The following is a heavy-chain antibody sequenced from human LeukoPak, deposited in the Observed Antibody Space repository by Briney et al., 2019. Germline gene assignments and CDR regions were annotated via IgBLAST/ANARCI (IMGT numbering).Heavy chain of an antibody. CDR1: GFTFDDYA. Sequence: GGSLRLSCAASGFTFDDYAMHWVRQAPGKGLEWVSGISWNSGSIGYAGSVKGRFTISRDNAKNSLYLQMNSLRAEDTALYYCAKGPRRSPYLYFGDFAFDIWGQGTMVTVSS. CDR3: AKGPRRSPYLYFGDFAFDI. D-gene: IGHD3-10*01. V-gene: IGHV3-9*01. CDR2: ISWNSGSI. J-gene: IGHJ3*02.